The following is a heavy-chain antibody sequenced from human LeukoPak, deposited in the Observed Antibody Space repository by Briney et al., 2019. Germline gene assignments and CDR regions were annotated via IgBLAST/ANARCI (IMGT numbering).Heavy chain of an antibody. CDR3: AKDLYYDSSGYLDY. Sequence: GGSLRLSCAASGFTFSSYAMSWVRQAPGKGLEWVSAISGSGGSTYYADSVKGRFTISRDNSKNTLYLQMNSLRAGDTAVYYCAKDLYYDSSGYLDYRGQGTLVTVSS. V-gene: IGHV3-23*01. CDR2: ISGSGGST. D-gene: IGHD3-22*01. CDR1: GFTFSSYA. J-gene: IGHJ4*02.